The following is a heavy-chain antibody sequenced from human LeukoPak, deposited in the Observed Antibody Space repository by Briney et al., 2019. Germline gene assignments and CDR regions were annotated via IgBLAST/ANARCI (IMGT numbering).Heavy chain of an antibody. J-gene: IGHJ4*02. D-gene: IGHD2-15*01. Sequence: AGGSLRLSCAASGFTFSHYGMHWVRQAPGMGLEWVAVIWFHGGEIHYPDSVKRRFTISRDNSKNTLYLQMDNLRADDTAVYYCVRGSGGNGYGYWGDYWGQGTLVTVSP. CDR1: GFTFSHYG. CDR3: VRGSGGNGYGYWGDY. V-gene: IGHV3-33*01. CDR2: IWFHGGEI.